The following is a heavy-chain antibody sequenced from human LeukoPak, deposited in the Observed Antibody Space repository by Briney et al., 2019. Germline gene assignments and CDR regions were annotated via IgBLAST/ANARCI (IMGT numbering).Heavy chain of an antibody. V-gene: IGHV3-7*04. D-gene: IGHD4-23*01. Sequence: PGGSLRLSCEASGFTFSNYWMTWVRQAPGKGLEWVANIKQDGTEKNCVDSVKGRFTISRDNAKNSLYLQMNSLRAEDTAVYYCAGNYGGNSNYWGQGTQVTVSS. CDR1: GFTFSNYW. CDR2: IKQDGTEK. J-gene: IGHJ4*02. CDR3: AGNYGGNSNY.